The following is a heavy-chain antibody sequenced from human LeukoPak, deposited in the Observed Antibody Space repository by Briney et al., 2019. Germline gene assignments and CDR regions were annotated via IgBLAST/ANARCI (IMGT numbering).Heavy chain of an antibody. Sequence: SETLSLTCTVSVGSISSYYWSWIRQPAGKGPEWIGRIYTSGSTNYNPSLKSRVTMSVDTSKNQFSLKLSSVTAADTAVYYCARDSGIAAAGTFPLAYWGQGTLVTVSS. V-gene: IGHV4-4*07. D-gene: IGHD6-13*01. J-gene: IGHJ4*02. CDR1: VGSISSYY. CDR2: IYTSGST. CDR3: ARDSGIAAAGTFPLAY.